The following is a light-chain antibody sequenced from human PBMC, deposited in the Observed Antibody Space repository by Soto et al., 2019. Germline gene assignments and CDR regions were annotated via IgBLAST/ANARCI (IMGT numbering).Light chain of an antibody. Sequence: DIQVTQFPSSLSASVGDRITITCRASQAIGNYLAWYQQKPGKVPKLLIYAASTLQPGVPSRFSGSRSGTDFTLTVSSLQPEDVATYSCQQSYSTTWTFGQGTKVEIK. CDR3: QQSYSTTWT. CDR1: QAIGNY. CDR2: AAS. V-gene: IGKV1-27*01. J-gene: IGKJ1*01.